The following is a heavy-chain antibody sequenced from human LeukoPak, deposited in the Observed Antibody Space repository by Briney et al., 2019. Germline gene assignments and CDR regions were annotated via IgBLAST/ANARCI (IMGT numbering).Heavy chain of an antibody. CDR3: AKDSSIHLNYDFWSGYSRFDY. J-gene: IGHJ4*02. CDR1: GFTFSSYA. V-gene: IGHV3-23*01. Sequence: GGSLRPSCAASGFTFSSYAMSWVRQAPGKGLEWVSAISGSGGSTYYADSVKGRLTISRDNSKNTLYLQMNSLRAEDTAVYYCAKDSSIHLNYDFWSGYSRFDYWGQGTLVTVSS. D-gene: IGHD3-3*01. CDR2: ISGSGGST.